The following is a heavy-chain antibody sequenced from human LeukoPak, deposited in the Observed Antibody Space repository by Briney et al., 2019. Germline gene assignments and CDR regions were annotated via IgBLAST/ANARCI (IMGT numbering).Heavy chain of an antibody. J-gene: IGHJ4*02. Sequence: GASVKVSCKASGFTFTSSSIQWVRQARGQRLEWIGWIVGGSSDTYYAQKFQERVTITRDMSTSTAYLELSSLRSEDTAVYCAADSDTTMAFDYWGQGTLVTVSS. V-gene: IGHV1-58*02. CDR1: GFTFTSSS. CDR3: AADSDTTMAFDY. CDR2: IVGGSSDT. D-gene: IGHD5-18*01.